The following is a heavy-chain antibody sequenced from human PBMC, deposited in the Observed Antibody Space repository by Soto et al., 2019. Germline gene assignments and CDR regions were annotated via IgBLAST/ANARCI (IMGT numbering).Heavy chain of an antibody. CDR2: ISDYGRI. CDR3: ARGGLEPFDH. CDR1: GFTFGNYW. V-gene: IGHV3-74*01. J-gene: IGHJ4*02. Sequence: PGGSLRLSCAASGFTFGNYWMHWVRQAPGKGLVWVSRISDYGRINYADSGKDRFIISRDDARSELYLQLHDLRVEDTATYYCARGGLEPFDHWGQGALVTVSS. D-gene: IGHD1-1*01.